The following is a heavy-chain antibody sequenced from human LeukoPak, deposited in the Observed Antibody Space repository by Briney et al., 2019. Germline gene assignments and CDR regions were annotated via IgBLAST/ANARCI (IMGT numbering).Heavy chain of an antibody. CDR1: GFTFSSYA. Sequence: GRSLRLSCAASGFTFSSYAMHWVRQAPGKGLEWVAVISYDGSNKYYADSVKGRFTISRDSSKNTLYLQMNSLRADDTAMYYCARDRYFDWLLSSPVFDYWGQGTLVTVSS. D-gene: IGHD3-9*01. J-gene: IGHJ4*02. CDR3: ARDRYFDWLLSSPVFDY. V-gene: IGHV3-30-3*01. CDR2: ISYDGSNK.